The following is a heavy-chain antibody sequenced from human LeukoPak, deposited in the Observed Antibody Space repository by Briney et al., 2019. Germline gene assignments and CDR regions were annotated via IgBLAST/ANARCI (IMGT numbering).Heavy chain of an antibody. D-gene: IGHD3-3*01. V-gene: IGHV4-61*02. Sequence: SETLSLTCTVSGGAVSSVGYYWSWIRQPAGKGLEWIGRIYTSGSTNYNPSLKSRVTMSVDTSKNQFSLKLSSVTAADTAVYYCARDVVDFWSSQLVARGENWFDPWGQGTLVTVSS. J-gene: IGHJ5*02. CDR1: GGAVSSVGYY. CDR2: IYTSGST. CDR3: ARDVVDFWSSQLVARGENWFDP.